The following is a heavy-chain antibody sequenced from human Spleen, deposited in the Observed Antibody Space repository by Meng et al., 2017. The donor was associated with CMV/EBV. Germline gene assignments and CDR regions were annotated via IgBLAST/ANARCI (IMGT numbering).Heavy chain of an antibody. CDR2: INPSGGST. V-gene: IGHV1-46*01. CDR3: ARTMVVQYYFDY. J-gene: IGHJ4*02. CDR1: GYTFTRYY. Sequence: SCKASGYTFTRYYMHWGRQAPGQGLEWMGIINPSGGSTSYAQKFQGRVTMTRDTSTSTVYMELSSLRSEDTAVYYCARTMVVQYYFDYWGQGTLVTVSS. D-gene: IGHD4-23*01.